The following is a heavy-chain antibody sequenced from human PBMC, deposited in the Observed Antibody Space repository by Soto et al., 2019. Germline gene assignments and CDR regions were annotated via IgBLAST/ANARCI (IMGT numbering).Heavy chain of an antibody. V-gene: IGHV1-18*04. Sequence: ASVKVSCKASGYTFTSYGISWVRQAPGQGLEWMGWISAYNGNTNYAQKLQGRVTMTTDTSTSTAYMELRSLRSDDTAVYYCASGDCSSTSCYTGYWGQGTLVTVSS. CDR2: ISAYNGNT. D-gene: IGHD2-2*02. CDR3: ASGDCSSTSCYTGY. J-gene: IGHJ4*02. CDR1: GYTFTSYG.